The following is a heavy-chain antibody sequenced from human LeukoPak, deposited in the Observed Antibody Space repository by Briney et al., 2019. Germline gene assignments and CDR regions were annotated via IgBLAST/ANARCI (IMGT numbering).Heavy chain of an antibody. D-gene: IGHD6-13*01. V-gene: IGHV3-48*02. J-gene: IGHJ2*01. CDR3: ARDRQQMDREGYFDL. CDR2: ISSTTRTI. Sequence: GGSLRLSCAASGFTFSSYGMHWVRQAPGKGLEWVSYISSTTRTIYYADSVKGRFTISRDNAKNSLYLQMNSLRDEDTAVYYCARDRQQMDREGYFDLWGRGTLVTVSS. CDR1: GFTFSSYG.